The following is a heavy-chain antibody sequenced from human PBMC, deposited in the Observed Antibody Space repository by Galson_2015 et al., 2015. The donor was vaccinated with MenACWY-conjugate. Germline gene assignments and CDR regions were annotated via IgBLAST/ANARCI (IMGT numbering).Heavy chain of an antibody. J-gene: IGHJ5*02. CDR2: LYPGDSP. D-gene: IGHD6-6*01. Sequence: ETLSLTCTVSGYSISGGYYWGWTRQPPGKGLEWIGNLYPGDSPYFNPSLKSRVTISLDTSNNQFSLRLTSVTDADTAVYYCVRCEMSSSSGIHRFDPWGQGILVTVSS. V-gene: IGHV4-38-2*02. CDR3: VRCEMSSSSGIHRFDP. CDR1: GYSISGGYY.